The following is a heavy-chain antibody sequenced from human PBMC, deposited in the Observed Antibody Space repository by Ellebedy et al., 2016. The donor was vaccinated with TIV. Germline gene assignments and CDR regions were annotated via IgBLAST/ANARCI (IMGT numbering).Heavy chain of an antibody. CDR1: GYTFTGHY. CDR2: VNPSSGGT. D-gene: IGHD3-10*01. CDR3: SINRAGSSADY. Sequence: AASVKVSCKASGYTFTGHYMHWVRQAPGQGLEWMGWVNPSSGGTKYAQTFEGRVTMTSDTSISTGYMELSRLTSDDTATYYCSINRAGSSADYWGQGTLVTVSS. J-gene: IGHJ4*02. V-gene: IGHV1-2*02.